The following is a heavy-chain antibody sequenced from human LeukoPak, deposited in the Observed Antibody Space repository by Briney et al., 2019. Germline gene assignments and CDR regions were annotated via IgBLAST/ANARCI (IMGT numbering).Heavy chain of an antibody. J-gene: IGHJ4*02. Sequence: GGSLRLSCAASGFTFSDFYMTWIRQAPGKGLEWVSYISDRGTTIIYADSVKGRFTISRDNANNSLYLQINSLRADDTAVYYCATWAFGSRRNEDYWGQGTLVTVSS. V-gene: IGHV3-11*01. CDR1: GFTFSDFY. CDR2: ISDRGTTI. CDR3: ATWAFGSRRNEDY. D-gene: IGHD3-10*01.